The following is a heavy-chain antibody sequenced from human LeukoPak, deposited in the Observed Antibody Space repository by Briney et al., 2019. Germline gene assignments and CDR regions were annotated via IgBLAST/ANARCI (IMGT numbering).Heavy chain of an antibody. CDR2: IYDTGST. J-gene: IGHJ4*02. CDR3: ASADPVAGLYLNY. V-gene: IGHV4-61*01. CDR1: GASVSSGTYS. D-gene: IGHD6-19*01. Sequence: PSETLSLTCTVSGASVSSGTYSWSWVRQPPGKGLEWIGNIYDTGSTNYRPSLKSRVTISVDTSKNQFSLKLSSVTAADTAVYYCASADPVAGLYLNYWGQGTLVTVSS.